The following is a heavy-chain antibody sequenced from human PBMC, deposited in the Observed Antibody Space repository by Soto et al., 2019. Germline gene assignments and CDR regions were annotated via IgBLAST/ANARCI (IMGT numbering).Heavy chain of an antibody. CDR1: GYSFISYW. J-gene: IGHJ4*02. CDR2: IDPSDSYT. Sequence: GESLKISCKGAGYSFISYWISWVRQMPGKGLEWMGRIDPSDSYTNYSPSFQGHATISADKSISTAYLQWSSLKASDTAMYYCARRPHDSSGYPRFDYWGQGTLVTVSS. CDR3: ARRPHDSSGYPRFDY. V-gene: IGHV5-10-1*01. D-gene: IGHD3-22*01.